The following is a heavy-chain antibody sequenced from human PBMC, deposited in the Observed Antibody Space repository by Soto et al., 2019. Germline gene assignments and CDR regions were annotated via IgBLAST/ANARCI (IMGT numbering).Heavy chain of an antibody. J-gene: IGHJ3*02. CDR2: ISSSSSYI. CDR1: GFTLSSYS. CDR3: AKDTSDAFDI. V-gene: IGHV3-21*01. Sequence: PGGSLRLSCAASGFTLSSYSMNWVRQAPVKGLEWVSSISSSSSYIYYADSVKGRFTISRDNAKNSLYLQMNSLRAEDTAVYYCAKDTSDAFDIWGQGTMVTVSS.